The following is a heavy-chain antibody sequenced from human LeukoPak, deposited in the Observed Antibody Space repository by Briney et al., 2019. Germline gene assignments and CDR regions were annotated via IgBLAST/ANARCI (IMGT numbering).Heavy chain of an antibody. J-gene: IGHJ4*02. Sequence: GASVKVSCKASGYTFTSYDINWVRQATGQGLGWMGWMNPNSGNTGYAQKFQGRVTMTRNTSISTAYMELSSLRSEDTAVYYCARALSPFYDYVWGSYSGIDYWGQGTLVTVSS. CDR1: GYTFTSYD. V-gene: IGHV1-8*01. D-gene: IGHD3-16*01. CDR3: ARALSPFYDYVWGSYSGIDY. CDR2: MNPNSGNT.